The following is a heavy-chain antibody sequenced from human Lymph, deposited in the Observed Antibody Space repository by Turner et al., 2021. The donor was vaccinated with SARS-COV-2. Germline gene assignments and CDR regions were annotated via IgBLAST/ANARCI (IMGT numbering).Heavy chain of an antibody. V-gene: IGHV3-30-3*01. CDR2: ISYDGSNK. CDR1: GFTFSSYA. CDR3: ARDPLWFDY. J-gene: IGHJ4*02. D-gene: IGHD2-21*01. Sequence: QVQLVESGGGVVQPGRSLRLSCAASGFTFSSYAMHWVRQAPGKGLEWVAVISYDGSNKYCADSVKGRFTISRDNSKNTLYLQMNSLRAEDTAVYYCARDPLWFDYWGQGTLVTVSS.